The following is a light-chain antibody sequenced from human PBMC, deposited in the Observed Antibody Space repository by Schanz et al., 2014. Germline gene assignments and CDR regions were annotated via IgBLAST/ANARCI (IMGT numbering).Light chain of an antibody. J-gene: IGLJ2*01. Sequence: QSALTQPPSVSGSPGQSVTISCTGTSNDVGSYNRVSWYQQPPGTAPKLMIYEVSNRPSGVPDRFSGSKSGNTASLTISGLQAEDEADYYCQSYDSSLSGGVFGGGTKLTVL. CDR1: SNDVGSYNR. CDR2: EVS. CDR3: QSYDSSLSGGV. V-gene: IGLV2-18*02.